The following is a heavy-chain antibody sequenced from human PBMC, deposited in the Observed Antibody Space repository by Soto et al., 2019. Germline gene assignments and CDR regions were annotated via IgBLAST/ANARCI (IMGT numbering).Heavy chain of an antibody. Sequence: GGSLRLSCAASGFTFIRYAMSWVRQAPGKGLEWVSAISGDGDSTYYAASVEGRFTISRDNSKNTLYLQMNSLRAEDTAVYYCAKEGTFDSTGSYPNWGQGALVTVSS. V-gene: IGHV3-23*01. D-gene: IGHD3-22*01. CDR1: GFTFIRYA. J-gene: IGHJ4*02. CDR3: AKEGTFDSTGSYPN. CDR2: ISGDGDST.